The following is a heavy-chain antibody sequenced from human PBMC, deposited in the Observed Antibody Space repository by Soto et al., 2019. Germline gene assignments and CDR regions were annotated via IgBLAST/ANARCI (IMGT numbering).Heavy chain of an antibody. J-gene: IGHJ6*02. V-gene: IGHV2-70*01. Sequence: SGPPMEKPTQTLTLPCSFAGFSTPPQGVCVSWIRQPPGKALAWLALIDWDDVKYYNTSLNTRLTISKDTPKNQVVLTMANVDPLDTATYFCARTPISERVHHQFYSVMDGWGQGTTVTVSS. CDR1: GFSTPPQGVC. CDR3: ARTPISERVHHQFYSVMDG. D-gene: IGHD4-4*01. CDR2: IDWDDVK.